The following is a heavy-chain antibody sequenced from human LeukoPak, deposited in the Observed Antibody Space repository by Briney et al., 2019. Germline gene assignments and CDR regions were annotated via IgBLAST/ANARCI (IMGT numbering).Heavy chain of an antibody. CDR1: GCTFSGYY. J-gene: IGHJ3*02. V-gene: IGHV3-11*06. Sequence: PGGSLRLSCTASGCTFSGYYMSWIRQAPGKGLELDSYVSSSSSDTKYADSVKGRFAHSRDHARNSLYLQMNRLSAEDTAVYYCLPLLSRPYVEDGFDIWGQGTMVTVSS. D-gene: IGHD2/OR15-2a*01. CDR2: VSSSSSDT. CDR3: LPLLSRPYVEDGFDI.